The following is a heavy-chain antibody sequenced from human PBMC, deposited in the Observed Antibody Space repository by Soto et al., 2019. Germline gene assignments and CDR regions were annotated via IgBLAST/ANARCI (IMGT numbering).Heavy chain of an antibody. Sequence: GGSLRLSCAASGFTFSSYAMSWVRQAPGKGLEWVSAISGSGGSTYYADSVKGRFTISRDNSKNTLYLQMNSLRAEDTAVYYCAKDYVFESYAALDWFDPWGQGTLVTVSS. V-gene: IGHV3-23*01. CDR1: GFTFSSYA. D-gene: IGHD3-16*01. CDR3: AKDYVFESYAALDWFDP. CDR2: ISGSGGST. J-gene: IGHJ5*02.